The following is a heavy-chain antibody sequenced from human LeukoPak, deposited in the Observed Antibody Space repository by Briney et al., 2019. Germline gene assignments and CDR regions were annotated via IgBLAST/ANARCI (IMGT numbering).Heavy chain of an antibody. V-gene: IGHV4-34*01. Sequence: PSETLSLTCAVYGGSFSGYYWSWIRQPPGKGLEWIGEINHSGSTNYNPSLKSRVTISVDTSKNQFSLKLSSVTAADTAVYYCAHSMVRGVTSAGIPYYWGQGTLVTVSS. CDR3: AHSMVRGVTSAGIPYY. J-gene: IGHJ4*02. CDR1: GGSFSGYY. CDR2: INHSGST. D-gene: IGHD3-10*01.